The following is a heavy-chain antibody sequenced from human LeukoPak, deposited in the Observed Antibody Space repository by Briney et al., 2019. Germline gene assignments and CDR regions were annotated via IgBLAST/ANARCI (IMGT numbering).Heavy chain of an antibody. J-gene: IGHJ5*02. D-gene: IGHD2-2*01. CDR2: ISGYDGNT. CDR3: ARDCSTSCYWFDP. V-gene: IGHV1-18*01. Sequence: ASVKVSCKASGYTFTTYGVSWVRQAPGQGLEWMGWISGYDGNTKYAQKLQGRVTMTTDTSTSTAYMELRSLRSDDTAVYYCARDCSTSCYWFDPWGQGTLVTVAS. CDR1: GYTFTTYG.